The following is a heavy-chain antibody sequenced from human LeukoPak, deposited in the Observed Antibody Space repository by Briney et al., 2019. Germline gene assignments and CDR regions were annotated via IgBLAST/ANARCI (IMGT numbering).Heavy chain of an antibody. CDR1: GGTFISYA. V-gene: IGHV1-69*04. CDR3: ARDYCSSTSCYDAFDI. Sequence: SVRVSCKASGGTFISYAISWVRQAPGQGLEWMGRIIPILGIANYAQKFQGRVTITADKSTSTAYMELSSLRSEDTAVYYCARDYCSSTSCYDAFDIWGQGTMVTVS. D-gene: IGHD2-2*01. CDR2: IIPILGIA. J-gene: IGHJ3*02.